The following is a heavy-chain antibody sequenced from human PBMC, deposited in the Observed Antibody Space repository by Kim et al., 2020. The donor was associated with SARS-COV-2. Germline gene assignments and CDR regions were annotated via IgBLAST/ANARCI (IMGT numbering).Heavy chain of an antibody. J-gene: IGHJ4*02. V-gene: IGHV1-18*01. Sequence: NTKYAQKHQGRVTITTDTSTSTSYMELRSLRSDDTAVYYCARLDTAMVDYWGQGTLVTVSS. CDR3: ARLDTAMVDY. D-gene: IGHD5-18*01. CDR2: NT.